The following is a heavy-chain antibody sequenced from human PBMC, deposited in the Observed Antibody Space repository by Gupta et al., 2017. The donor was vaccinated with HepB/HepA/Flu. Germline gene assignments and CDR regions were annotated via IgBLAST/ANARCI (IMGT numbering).Heavy chain of an antibody. CDR2: IYYSGST. CDR3: ARQEYYDFWSGYRGGFDP. D-gene: IGHD3-3*01. V-gene: IGHV4-61*01. CDR1: GGSVSSGSYY. Sequence: QVQLQESGPGLVKPSETLSLTCTVSGGSVSSGSYYWSWIRQPPGKGLEWIGYIYYSGSTNYNPSLKSRVTISVDTSKNQFSRKLSSVTAAETAVYYCARQEYYDFWSGYRGGFDPWGQGTLVTVSS. J-gene: IGHJ5*02.